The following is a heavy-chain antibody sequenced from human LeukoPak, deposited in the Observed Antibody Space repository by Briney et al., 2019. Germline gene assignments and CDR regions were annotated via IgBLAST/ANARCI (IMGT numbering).Heavy chain of an antibody. CDR3: AKEASYGGTSQGDDHTIINDAFDI. CDR2: ISWNSGSI. Sequence: GRSLRLSCAASGFTFDDYAMHWVRQAPGKGLEWVSGISWNSGSIGYADSVKGRFTISRDNAKNSLYLQMNSLRAEDMALYYCAKEASYGGTSQGDDHTIINDAFDIWGQGTMVTVSS. J-gene: IGHJ3*02. CDR1: GFTFDDYA. V-gene: IGHV3-9*03. D-gene: IGHD4-23*01.